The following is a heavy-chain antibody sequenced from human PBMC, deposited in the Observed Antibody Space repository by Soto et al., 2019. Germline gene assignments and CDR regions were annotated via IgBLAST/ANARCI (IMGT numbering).Heavy chain of an antibody. CDR1: GDSISNSRFY. D-gene: IGHD3-22*01. Sequence: SETLSLTCSVSGDSISNSRFYWAWIRQPPGEGLEWIGSIYHTGNAYYNPSLKSRVTISVDTSKNQFSLKLTSVTAADAALYYCARDFFDSSDYPTNWLDPRGQGTLVTVS. J-gene: IGHJ5*02. CDR2: IYHTGNA. V-gene: IGHV4-39*01. CDR3: ARDFFDSSDYPTNWLDP.